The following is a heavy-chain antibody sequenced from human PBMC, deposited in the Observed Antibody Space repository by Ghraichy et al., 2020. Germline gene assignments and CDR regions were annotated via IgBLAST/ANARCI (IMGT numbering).Heavy chain of an antibody. CDR2: ITDRDDKT. J-gene: IGHJ4*02. Sequence: GGSLRLSCAASGFTFSSYVMTWVRQAPGKGLEWVSSITDRDDKTYYADSVKGRFTINRDNSKNTQYLQMKILRAEDTALDYCAKGGIGIITGLDYWGQGTLVTVSS. V-gene: IGHV3-23*01. CDR1: GFTFSSYV. CDR3: AKGGIGIITGLDY. D-gene: IGHD1-20*01.